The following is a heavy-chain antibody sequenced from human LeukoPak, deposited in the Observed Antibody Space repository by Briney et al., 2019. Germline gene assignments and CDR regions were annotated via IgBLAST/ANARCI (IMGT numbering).Heavy chain of an antibody. CDR3: ARRPRTRLYYYGSGSYSYNWFDP. Sequence: ASETLSLTCAVYGGSFSGYYWSWIRQPPGKGLEWIGEINHSGSTNYNPSLKSRVTISVDTSKNQFSLKLSSVTAADTAVYYCARRPRTRLYYYGSGSYSYNWFDPWGQGTLVTVSS. CDR2: INHSGST. D-gene: IGHD3-10*01. V-gene: IGHV4-34*01. CDR1: GGSFSGYY. J-gene: IGHJ5*02.